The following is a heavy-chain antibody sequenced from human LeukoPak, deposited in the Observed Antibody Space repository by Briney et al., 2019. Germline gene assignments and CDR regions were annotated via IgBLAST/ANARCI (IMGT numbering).Heavy chain of an antibody. CDR2: INHSGST. CDR1: GGSFSGYY. J-gene: IGHJ4*02. D-gene: IGHD4-23*01. CDR3: ARVYGGNSFDY. V-gene: IGHV4-34*01. Sequence: NPSETLSLTCAVYGGSFSGYYWSWIRQPPGKGLEWIGEINHSGSTNYNPSLKSRVTISVDTSKNQFSLKLSSVTAADTAVYYCARVYGGNSFDYWGQGTLVTVSS.